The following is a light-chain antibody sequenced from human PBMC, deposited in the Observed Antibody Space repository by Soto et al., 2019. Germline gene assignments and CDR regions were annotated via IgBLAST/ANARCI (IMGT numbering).Light chain of an antibody. CDR1: SSDIGSNNY. J-gene: IGLJ3*02. CDR2: EVS. CDR3: SSYTTTTRL. Sequence: QSALTQPASVSGSPGQSITISCTGTSSDIGSNNYVSGFQQRPGKAPTLIIYEVSNRPSGVSTHFSGSKSGNTASLTISGLLPEDEAEYYCSSYTTTTRLFGGGTKLTVL. V-gene: IGLV2-14*01.